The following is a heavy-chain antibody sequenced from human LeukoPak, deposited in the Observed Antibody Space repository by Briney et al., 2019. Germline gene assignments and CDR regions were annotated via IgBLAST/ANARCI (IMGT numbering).Heavy chain of an antibody. CDR3: ARGGGAAAGPPYNWFDP. V-gene: IGHV3-7*01. CDR1: GFAFSSYW. D-gene: IGHD6-13*01. Sequence: GVSLRLSCVASGFAFSSYWTSWVRQAPGKGLEWVANIKQDGGEKYYVDSVKSRFTISRDNAKNSLFLQMNSLRAEDTAVYYCARGGGAAAGPPYNWFDPWGQGTLVTVSS. CDR2: IKQDGGEK. J-gene: IGHJ5*02.